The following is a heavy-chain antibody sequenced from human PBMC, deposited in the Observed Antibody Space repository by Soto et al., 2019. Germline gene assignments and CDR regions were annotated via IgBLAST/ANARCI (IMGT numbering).Heavy chain of an antibody. D-gene: IGHD3-3*01. CDR2: LNPGSGAT. CDR3: ARAGSGYYDTHGYNFDY. V-gene: IGHV1-2*04. Sequence: QVQLVQSGSEGKEPGTSVNVSCQAVGYSFTGYYIHWMRQAPGQGLEWMGWLNPGSGATNYAENFQGWVTLTRDTSRTTAYMGLRRLRLDDTAVYYCARAGSGYYDTHGYNFDYWGHGKLMNASS. J-gene: IGHJ4*01. CDR1: GYSFTGYY.